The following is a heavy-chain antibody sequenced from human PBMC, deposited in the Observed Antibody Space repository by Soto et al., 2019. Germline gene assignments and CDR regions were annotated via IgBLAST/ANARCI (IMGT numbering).Heavy chain of an antibody. V-gene: IGHV4-31*03. CDR3: ARGYRDGYSFDY. CDR2: IYCSGST. J-gene: IGHJ4*02. D-gene: IGHD2-21*01. Sequence: PSETLSLTCTVSGGSISSGGYYWSWIRQHPGKCLEWIGYIYCSGSTYYNPSLKSRVTISVDTSKNQFSLKLSSVTAADTAVYYCARGYRDGYSFDYWGQGTLVTVYS. CDR1: GGSISSGGYY.